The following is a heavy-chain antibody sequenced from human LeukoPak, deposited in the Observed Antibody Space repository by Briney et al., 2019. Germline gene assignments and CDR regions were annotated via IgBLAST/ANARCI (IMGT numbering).Heavy chain of an antibody. CDR3: ARGLFKKVDWYSSGYYVWFDP. Sequence: KPSETLSLTCAVYGGSFSGYYWSWIRQPPGKGLEWIGEINHSGSTNYNPSLKSRVTISVDTSKNQFSLKLSSATAADTAVYYCARGLFKKVDWYSSGYYVWFDPWGQGTLVTVSS. J-gene: IGHJ5*02. CDR2: INHSGST. V-gene: IGHV4-34*01. D-gene: IGHD6-19*01. CDR1: GGSFSGYY.